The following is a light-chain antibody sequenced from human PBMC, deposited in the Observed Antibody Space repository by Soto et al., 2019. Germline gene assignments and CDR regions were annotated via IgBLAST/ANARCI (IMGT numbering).Light chain of an antibody. CDR3: QQYYNWPPWK. Sequence: EIVMTQSPATLSVSPGERATLSCRASQSVDSHLAWYQQKPGQAPRLLIYGASTRATGVPARFSGSGSGTEFTLTISSLQSEDSAVYHCQQYYNWPPWKFGQGIKVDIK. CDR1: QSVDSH. J-gene: IGKJ1*01. V-gene: IGKV3-15*01. CDR2: GAS.